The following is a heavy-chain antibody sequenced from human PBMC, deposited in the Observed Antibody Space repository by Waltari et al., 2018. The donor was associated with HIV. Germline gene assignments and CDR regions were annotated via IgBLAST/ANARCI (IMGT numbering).Heavy chain of an antibody. CDR1: GGSISSYY. CDR2: IYYSGST. Sequence: QVQLQESGPGLVKPSETLSLTCTVSGGSISSYYWSWIRQPPGKGLEWIGYIYYSGSTNYNPSLKSRVTISVDTSKNQFSLKLSSVTAADTAVYYCARGLPYYYGSGSYYLWGQGTLVTVSS. CDR3: ARGLPYYYGSGSYYL. D-gene: IGHD3-10*01. J-gene: IGHJ4*02. V-gene: IGHV4-59*01.